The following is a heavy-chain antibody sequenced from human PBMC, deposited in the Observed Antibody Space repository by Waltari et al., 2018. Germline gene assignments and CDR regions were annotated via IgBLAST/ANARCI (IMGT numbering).Heavy chain of an antibody. Sequence: EVQLVESGGGLVKPGGSLRLSCAASGFTFRSYSMNWVRQAPGKGLEWVSSISSSSSYIYYADSVKGRFTISRDNAKNSLYLQMNSLRAEDTAVYYCARMYSSSLGAFDYWGQGTLVTVSS. D-gene: IGHD6-13*01. J-gene: IGHJ4*02. CDR1: GFTFRSYS. CDR2: ISSSSSYI. CDR3: ARMYSSSLGAFDY. V-gene: IGHV3-21*01.